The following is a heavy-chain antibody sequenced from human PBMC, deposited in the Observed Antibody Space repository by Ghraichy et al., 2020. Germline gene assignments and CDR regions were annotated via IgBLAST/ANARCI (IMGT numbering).Heavy chain of an antibody. J-gene: IGHJ6*02. CDR1: GGSFSGYY. CDR2: INHSGST. CDR3: ARESVPPQYYYDSSGYFDYYYGMDV. D-gene: IGHD3-22*01. V-gene: IGHV4-34*01. Sequence: SETLSLTCAVYGGSFSGYYWSWIRQPPGKGLEWIGEINHSGSTNYNPSLKSRVTISVDTSKNQFSLKLSSVTAADTAVYYCARESVPPQYYYDSSGYFDYYYGMDVWGQGTTVTVSS.